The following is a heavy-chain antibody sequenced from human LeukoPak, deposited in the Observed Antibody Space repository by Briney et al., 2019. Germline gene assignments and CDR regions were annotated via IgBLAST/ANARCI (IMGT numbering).Heavy chain of an antibody. CDR3: ARCPGGGTIGYGALDS. CDR1: GGSTSSSSYS. J-gene: IGHJ4*02. CDR2: IYYNGNT. V-gene: IGHV4-39*01. D-gene: IGHD4-17*01. Sequence: PSETLSLTCTVSGGSTSSSSYSWGWIRQPPGKGLEWIGSIYYNGNTWYNPSLNSRVTISLDTSKNQFSLKLSSVTAADTAVYYCARCPGGGTIGYGALDSWGQGTLVAVSS.